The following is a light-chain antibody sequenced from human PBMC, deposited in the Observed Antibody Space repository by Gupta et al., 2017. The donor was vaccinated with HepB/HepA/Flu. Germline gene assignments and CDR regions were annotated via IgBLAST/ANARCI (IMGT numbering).Light chain of an antibody. V-gene: IGKV3-15*01. CDR2: DAS. CDR1: QRISSN. J-gene: IGKJ1*01. CDR3: QQYNDWPRT. Sequence: DIVTTQPPATLSVSPGERAVLSCRASQRISSNLVWYQQKPGQAPRLLIYDASSRACGIPARFSGSGSGTEFTLTISSLQSEDFAVYYCQQYNDWPRTFGRGTKVEVK.